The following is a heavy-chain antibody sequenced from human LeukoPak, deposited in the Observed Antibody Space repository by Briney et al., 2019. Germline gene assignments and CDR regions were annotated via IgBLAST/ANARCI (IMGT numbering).Heavy chain of an antibody. J-gene: IGHJ4*02. D-gene: IGHD1-26*01. V-gene: IGHV1-2*02. CDR2: IIPDSGDT. Sequence: GASVKVSCKASGGTFSSYAISWVRQAPGQGLEWMGWIIPDSGDTNYARNFRGRVTMTRDASISTAYMELNSLTSDDTAVYYCARDLGSFTFDFDSWGQGTLVTVSS. CDR3: ARDLGSFTFDFDS. CDR1: GGTFSSYA.